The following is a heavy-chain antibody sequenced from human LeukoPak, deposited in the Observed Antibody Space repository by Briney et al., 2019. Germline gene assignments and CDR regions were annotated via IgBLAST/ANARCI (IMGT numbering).Heavy chain of an antibody. Sequence: GRSLRLSCAASGFTFSSYGMHWVRQAPGKGLEWVAVISYDGSNKYYADSVKGRFTISRDNSKNTLYLQMNSLRAEDTAVYYCAKGRVLLWFGELMDVWGKGTTVPVSS. CDR1: GFTFSSYG. V-gene: IGHV3-30*18. CDR3: AKGRVLLWFGELMDV. CDR2: ISYDGSNK. J-gene: IGHJ6*03. D-gene: IGHD3-10*01.